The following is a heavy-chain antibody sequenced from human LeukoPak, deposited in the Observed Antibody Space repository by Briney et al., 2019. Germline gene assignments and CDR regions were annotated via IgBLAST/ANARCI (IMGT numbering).Heavy chain of an antibody. D-gene: IGHD6-13*01. CDR3: ATARAAYSSSWRFAWFDP. Sequence: PGGSLRLSCAASGFTFDDYGMSWVRQAPGKGLEWVSGINWNGGSTGYEDSVKGRFTISRDNAKNSLYLQMNSLRAEDTALYYCATARAAYSSSWRFAWFDPWGQGTLVTVSS. J-gene: IGHJ5*02. V-gene: IGHV3-20*04. CDR1: GFTFDDYG. CDR2: INWNGGST.